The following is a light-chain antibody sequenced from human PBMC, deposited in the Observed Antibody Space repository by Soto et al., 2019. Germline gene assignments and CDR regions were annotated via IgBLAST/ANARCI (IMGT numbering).Light chain of an antibody. Sequence: QAVVTQPPSVSGAPGQSVTISCTGSSSNIGAGYDVHWYQHIPGTAPKLLIYGNNNRPLGVPDRFSGSKSVTSASLAITGLQAEDEADYYCQSYESRPSGYVFGTGTKVTVL. CDR3: QSYESRPSGYV. J-gene: IGLJ1*01. CDR2: GNN. V-gene: IGLV1-40*01. CDR1: SSNIGAGYD.